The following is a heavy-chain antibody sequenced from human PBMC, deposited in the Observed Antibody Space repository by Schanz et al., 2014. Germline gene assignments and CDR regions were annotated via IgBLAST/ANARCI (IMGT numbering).Heavy chain of an antibody. D-gene: IGHD6-13*01. CDR3: AKEKEEVAADGSVFDY. J-gene: IGHJ4*02. V-gene: IGHV3-30*18. CDR2: ISFDGRNT. Sequence: VQLLESGGGLVQPGGSLRLSCAASGITLSGYGLHWVRQAPGKGLEWVGFISFDGRNTGYAHSVKGRFTISRDNSKNTVNLQMNSLRAEDTAVYYCAKEKEEVAADGSVFDYWGQGTLVTVSS. CDR1: GITLSGYG.